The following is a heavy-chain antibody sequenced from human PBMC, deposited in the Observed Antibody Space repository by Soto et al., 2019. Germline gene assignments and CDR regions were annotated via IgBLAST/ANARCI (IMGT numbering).Heavy chain of an antibody. V-gene: IGHV1-46*02. CDR3: AKRRGVGLTRSSFDY. CDR2: IDPSGGDT. CDR1: GYTFNRHY. Sequence: QVQLVQSGAKVRKPGASVKVSCKASGYTFNRHYIQWVRQAPGQGLEWMGMIDPSGGDTNYAKKFQGRVTLTSDTSTSTVYMELSSLRSEDTAVYYCAKRRGVGLTRSSFDYWGPGTLVIVSS. D-gene: IGHD1-26*01. J-gene: IGHJ4*02.